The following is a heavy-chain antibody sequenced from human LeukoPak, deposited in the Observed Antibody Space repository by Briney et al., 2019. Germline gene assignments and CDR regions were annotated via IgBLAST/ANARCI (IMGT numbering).Heavy chain of an antibody. CDR2: ISEAGSP. V-gene: IGHV4-59*08. CDR1: GGPVNSYN. CDR3: ARQDALGKYPPPYYMDV. D-gene: IGHD3-16*01. J-gene: IGHJ6*03. Sequence: SETLSLTCTVSGGPVNSYNWNWIRQPPGKGLEWIGYISEAGSPKYNSSLENRVTLSLDTSKNLFSLNLRSATVADTAVYYCARQDALGKYPPPYYMDVWGKGTTVIVS.